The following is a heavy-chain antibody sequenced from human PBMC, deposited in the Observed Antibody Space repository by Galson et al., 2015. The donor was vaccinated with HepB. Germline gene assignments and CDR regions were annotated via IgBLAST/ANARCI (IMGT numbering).Heavy chain of an antibody. CDR1: GFTFSSYA. Sequence: SLRLSCAASGFTFSSYAMHWVRQAPGKGLEWVAVISYDGSNKYYADSVKGRFTISRDNSKNTLYLQMNSLRAEDTAVYYCARDGFNVGSLRYFDRYLFHFDYWGQGTLVTVSS. V-gene: IGHV3-30*04. J-gene: IGHJ4*02. D-gene: IGHD3-9*01. CDR3: ARDGFNVGSLRYFDRYLFHFDY. CDR2: ISYDGSNK.